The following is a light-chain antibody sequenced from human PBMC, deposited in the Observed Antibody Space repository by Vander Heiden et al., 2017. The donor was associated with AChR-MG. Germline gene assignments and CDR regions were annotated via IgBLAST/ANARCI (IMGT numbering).Light chain of an antibody. J-gene: IGKJ1*01. CDR1: QSVDKW. CDR2: KTS. V-gene: IGKV1-5*03. Sequence: DIQMTQSPSTLSASLGDRVSITCRASQSVDKWLAWCQQKPGKAPNLLIYKTSNLESGVPSRFSGSGSGTEFTLTISSLQPDDFATYYCQQYHAYPKTFGQGTKVEIK. CDR3: QQYHAYPKT.